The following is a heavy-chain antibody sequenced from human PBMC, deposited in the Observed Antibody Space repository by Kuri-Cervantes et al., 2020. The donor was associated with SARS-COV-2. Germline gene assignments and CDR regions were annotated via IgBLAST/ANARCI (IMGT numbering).Heavy chain of an antibody. CDR2: IIPIFGTA. V-gene: IGHV1-69*13. CDR3: ASELGYYGSGSHFDY. D-gene: IGHD3-10*01. Sequence: LVKVSCKASGYTFTSYGISWVRQAPGQGLEWMGGIIPIFGTANYAQKFQGRVTITADESTSTAYMELSSLRSEDTAVYYCASELGYYGSGSHFDYWGQGTLVTVSS. CDR1: GYTFTSYG. J-gene: IGHJ4*02.